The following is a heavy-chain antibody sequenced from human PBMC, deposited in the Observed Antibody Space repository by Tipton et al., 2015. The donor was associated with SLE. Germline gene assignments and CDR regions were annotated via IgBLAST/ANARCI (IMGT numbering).Heavy chain of an antibody. CDR1: GGSISSYY. CDR3: ARLPLATSAFDI. J-gene: IGHJ3*02. D-gene: IGHD5-12*01. CDR2: IYYSGST. Sequence: TLSLTCTVSGGSISSYYWSWIRQPPGKGLEWIGSIYYSGSTYYNPSLKSRVTISVDTSKNQFSLKLSSVTAADTAVYYCARLPLATSAFDIWGQGTMVTVSS. V-gene: IGHV4-59*08.